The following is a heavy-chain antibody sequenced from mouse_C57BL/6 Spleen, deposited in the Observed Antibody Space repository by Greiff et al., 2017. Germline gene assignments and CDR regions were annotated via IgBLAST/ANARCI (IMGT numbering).Heavy chain of an antibody. J-gene: IGHJ1*03. CDR3: AGSGWCFDV. D-gene: IGHD3-2*02. V-gene: IGHV1-82*01. CDR1: GYAFSSSW. CDR2: IYPGDGDT. Sequence: QVQLKESGPELVKPGASVKISCKASGYAFSSSWMNWVKQRPGKGLEWIGRIYPGDGDTNYNGKFKGKATLTADKSSSTAYMQLSSLTSEDSAVYFCAGSGWCFDVWGTGTTVTVSS.